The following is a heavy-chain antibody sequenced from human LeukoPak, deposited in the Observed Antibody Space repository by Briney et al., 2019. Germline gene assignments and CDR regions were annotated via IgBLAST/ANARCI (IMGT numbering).Heavy chain of an antibody. D-gene: IGHD6-19*01. V-gene: IGHV4-59*01. J-gene: IGHJ6*02. CDR1: DGSISSYY. CDR2: IYYSGST. Sequence: SETLSLTCTVSDGSISSYYWSWIRQPPGKGLEWIGYIYYSGSTNYNPSPKSRVTISVDTSKNQFSLKLSSVTAADTAVYYCATGPRSSGWYLHNYYYYYGMDVWGQGTTVTVSS. CDR3: ATGPRSSGWYLHNYYYYYGMDV.